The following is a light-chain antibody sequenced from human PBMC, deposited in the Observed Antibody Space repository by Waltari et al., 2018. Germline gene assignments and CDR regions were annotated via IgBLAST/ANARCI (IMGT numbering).Light chain of an antibody. CDR3: QQYYSTPHT. CDR2: WAS. V-gene: IGKV4-1*01. CDR1: QSVLYSSNNKNY. Sequence: ETVMTKSPDSLAVAPGERASTNCKSRQSVLYSSNNKNYLAWFQQKPGQPPRLLIYWASTRESGVPDRFSGSGSGTDFTLTISSLQAEDVAVYYCQQYYSTPHTCVQGTKLEIK. J-gene: IGKJ2*01.